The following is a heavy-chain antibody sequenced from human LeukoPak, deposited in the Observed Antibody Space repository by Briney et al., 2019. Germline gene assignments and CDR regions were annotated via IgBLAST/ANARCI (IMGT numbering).Heavy chain of an antibody. CDR3: AKGEGKEQWLAYFDY. CDR1: GFTFSNYN. V-gene: IGHV3-48*01. D-gene: IGHD6-19*01. J-gene: IGHJ4*02. Sequence: GGSLRLSCAASGFTFSNYNMNWVRQPPGKGLQWVSYISSSSNIIYYADSVKGRFTISRDNAKNSLFLQMNSLRAEDTAVYYCAKGEGKEQWLAYFDYWGQGTLVTVSS. CDR2: ISSSSNII.